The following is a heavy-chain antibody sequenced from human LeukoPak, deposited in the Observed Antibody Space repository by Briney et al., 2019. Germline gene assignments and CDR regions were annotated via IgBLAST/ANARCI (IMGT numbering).Heavy chain of an antibody. CDR2: INPNSGGT. CDR3: ASWDIVVVPAANSDY. Sequence: ASVKVSCKASGNTFTGYYMHWVRQAPGQGLECMGWINPNSGGTNYAQKFQGRVTMTRDTSISTAYMELSRLRSDDTAVYYCASWDIVVVPAANSDYWGQGTLVTVSS. J-gene: IGHJ4*02. CDR1: GNTFTGYY. D-gene: IGHD2-2*01. V-gene: IGHV1-2*02.